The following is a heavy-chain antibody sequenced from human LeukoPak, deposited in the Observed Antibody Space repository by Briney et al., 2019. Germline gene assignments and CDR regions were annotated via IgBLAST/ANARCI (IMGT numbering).Heavy chain of an antibody. CDR3: CVFGQMGFDY. CDR1: GFTVSSNY. J-gene: IGHJ4*02. V-gene: IGHV3-53*01. Sequence: GGSLRLSSAASGFTVSSNYMSWVRQAPGKGLEWVSVIYSGGSTYYADSVKGRFTISRDNSKNTLYLQMNSLRAEDTAVYYCCVFGQMGFDYWGQGTLVTVSS. CDR2: IYSGGST. D-gene: IGHD3-10*02.